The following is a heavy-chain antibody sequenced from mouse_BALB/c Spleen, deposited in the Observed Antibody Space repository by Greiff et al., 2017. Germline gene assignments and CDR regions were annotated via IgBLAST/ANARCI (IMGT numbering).Heavy chain of an antibody. J-gene: IGHJ4*01. CDR3: ARDKKSGYGSSINY. V-gene: IGHV2-9*02. Sequence: VQLVESGPGLVAPSQSLSITCTVSGFSLTSYGVHWVRQPPGKGLEWLGVIWAGGSTNYNSALMSRLSISKDNSKSQVFLKMNSLQTDDTAMYYCARDKKSGYGSSINYWGQGTSVTVSS. CDR2: IWAGGST. CDR1: GFSLTSYG. D-gene: IGHD1-1*01.